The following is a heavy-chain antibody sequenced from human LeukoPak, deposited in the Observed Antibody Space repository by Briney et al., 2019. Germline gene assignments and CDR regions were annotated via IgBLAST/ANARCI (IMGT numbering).Heavy chain of an antibody. CDR1: GFTFSSYE. V-gene: IGHV3-48*03. D-gene: IGHD2-2*01. J-gene: IGHJ4*02. Sequence: GGSLRLSCAASGFTFSSYEMNWVRQAPGKGLEWVSYISSSSGNKYYADSEKGRFTISRDNAKNSLYLQMNSLRAEDTAVYYCARESCSSTSCSYFDSWGQGTLVTVSS. CDR2: ISSSSGNK. CDR3: ARESCSSTSCSYFDS.